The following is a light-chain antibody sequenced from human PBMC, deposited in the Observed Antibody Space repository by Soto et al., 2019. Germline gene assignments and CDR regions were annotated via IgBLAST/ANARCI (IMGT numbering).Light chain of an antibody. CDR1: QSVSSTY. CDR3: QQCGSSPHT. V-gene: IGKV3-20*01. J-gene: IGKJ5*01. Sequence: EIVLTQSPGTLSLSPGERATLSCRASQSVSSTYLAWYQQKPGQTPRLLIYGASSRAIGIPDRFSGSGSGTDFTLTISRLEPEDFAVYYCQQCGSSPHTFGQGTRLEIK. CDR2: GAS.